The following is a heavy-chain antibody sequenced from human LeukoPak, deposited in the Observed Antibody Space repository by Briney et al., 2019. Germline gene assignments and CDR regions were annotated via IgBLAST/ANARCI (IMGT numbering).Heavy chain of an antibody. J-gene: IGHJ4*02. CDR1: GYTFTGYY. CDR2: INPNSGGT. V-gene: IGHV1-2*02. CDR3: ASLTYDILTGYYAGGFDY. Sequence: ASVNVSCKASGYTFTGYYMHWVRQAPGQGLEWIGGINPNSGGTNYAQKFQGRVTMTRDTSISTAYMELSRLRSDDTAVYYCASLTYDILTGYYAGGFDYWGQGTLVTVSS. D-gene: IGHD3-9*01.